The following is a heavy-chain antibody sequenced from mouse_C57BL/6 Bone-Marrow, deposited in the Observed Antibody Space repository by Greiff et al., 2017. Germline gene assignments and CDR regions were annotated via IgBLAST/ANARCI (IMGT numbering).Heavy chain of an antibody. CDR1: GYTFTSYW. J-gene: IGHJ4*01. CDR3: ASGSSYAYYYAMDY. Sequence: QVQLQQPGAELVKPGASVKLSCKASGYTFTSYWMHWVKQRPGRGLEWIGRIDPNSGGTKYNEKFKSKATLTVDKPSSTAYMQLSSLTSEDSAVYNCASGSSYAYYYAMDYWGQGTSVTVSS. D-gene: IGHD1-1*01. V-gene: IGHV1-72*01. CDR2: IDPNSGGT.